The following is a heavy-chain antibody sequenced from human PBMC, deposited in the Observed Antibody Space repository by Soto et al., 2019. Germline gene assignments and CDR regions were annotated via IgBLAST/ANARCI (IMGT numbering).Heavy chain of an antibody. D-gene: IGHD6-6*01. CDR2: IYYIGST. V-gene: IGHV4-61*01. J-gene: IGHJ4*02. CDR3: ARDPGQYSI. Sequence: ASETLSLTCTAPGGPGSSASYHGSCILQPPGNGLEWIGYIYYIGSTHYNPSLKSRVTISVHTSKNRFSLKLSSVTDADAALYYRARDPGQYSIRGQRTLVTVPS. CDR1: GGPGSSASYH.